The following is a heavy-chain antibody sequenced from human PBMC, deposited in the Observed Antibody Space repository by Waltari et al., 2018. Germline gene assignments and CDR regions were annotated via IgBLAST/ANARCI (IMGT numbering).Heavy chain of an antibody. CDR2: LHYGGSS. J-gene: IGHJ2*01. V-gene: IGHV4-39*01. CDR3: ATLPIPLELWYFDL. CDR1: CVSIRTSRSY. D-gene: IGHD1-7*01. Sequence: QLQLQESGPGLVNPSETLSLTCTVPCVSIRTSRSYWGWIRPPPGKGLDWIGSLHYGGSSYFNPSRKSRVTISVDTSKNQFSLKLTAVTAADTAVYYCATLPIPLELWYFDLWGRGTLVTVSS.